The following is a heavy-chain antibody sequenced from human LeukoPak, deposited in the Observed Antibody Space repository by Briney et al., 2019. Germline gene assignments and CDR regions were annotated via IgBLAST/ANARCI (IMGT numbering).Heavy chain of an antibody. Sequence: SQTLSHTCAISGDSVSSNSASWSWIRQSPTRGLEWLARTYYTSKWNSDYAESVKSRITINPDTSKNQFSLHLNSVTPEDTAVYYCARDPDSSYEWGPFDPWGQGILVTVSS. V-gene: IGHV6-1*01. J-gene: IGHJ5*02. CDR2: TYYTSKWNS. CDR1: GDSVSSNSAS. CDR3: ARDPDSSYEWGPFDP. D-gene: IGHD1-26*01.